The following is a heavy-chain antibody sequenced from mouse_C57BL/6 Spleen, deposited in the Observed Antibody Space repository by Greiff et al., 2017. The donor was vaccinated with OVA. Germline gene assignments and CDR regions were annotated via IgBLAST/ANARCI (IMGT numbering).Heavy chain of an antibody. D-gene: IGHD1-1*01. CDR3: ARPHYYGSSFFAY. CDR2: INPNNGGT. Sequence: VQLQQSGPALVKPGASVKISCKASGYTFTDYYMNWVKQSHGKSLEWIGDINPNNGGTSYNQKFKGKATLTVDKSSSTAYMELRSLTSEDSAVYYCARPHYYGSSFFAYWGQGTLVTVSA. J-gene: IGHJ3*01. V-gene: IGHV1-26*01. CDR1: GYTFTDYY.